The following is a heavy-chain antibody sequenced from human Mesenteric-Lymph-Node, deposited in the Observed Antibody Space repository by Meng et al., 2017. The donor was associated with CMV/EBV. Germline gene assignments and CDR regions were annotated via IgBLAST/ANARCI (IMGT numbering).Heavy chain of an antibody. V-gene: IGHV3-30-3*01. Sequence: GESLKISCAASGLTFSSYAIYWVRQAPGKGLEWVSVISYDGNNKYYADSVKGRFTISRDNSKNSLYLQMNSLRAEDTAVYYCARELGYRYGVGYYYGMDVWGHGTTVTVSS. J-gene: IGHJ6*02. CDR2: ISYDGNNK. CDR3: ARELGYRYGVGYYYGMDV. CDR1: GLTFSSYA. D-gene: IGHD5-18*01.